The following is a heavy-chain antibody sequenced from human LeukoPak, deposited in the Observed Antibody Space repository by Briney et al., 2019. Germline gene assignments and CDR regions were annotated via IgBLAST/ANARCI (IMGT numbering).Heavy chain of an antibody. J-gene: IGHJ4*02. Sequence: SVKVSCKASGYTFTSYAISWVRQAPGQGLEWMGGIIPIFGTANYAQKFQGRVTITADESTSTAYMELSSLRSEATAVYYCARVGGEDYGDYGGGYRGQGTLVTVSS. CDR1: GYTFTSYA. CDR3: ARVGGEDYGDYGGGY. V-gene: IGHV1-69*13. CDR2: IIPIFGTA. D-gene: IGHD4-17*01.